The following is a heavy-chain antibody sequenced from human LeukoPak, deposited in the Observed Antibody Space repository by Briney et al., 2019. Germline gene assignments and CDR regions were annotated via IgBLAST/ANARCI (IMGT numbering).Heavy chain of an antibody. Sequence: GGSLRLSCAASGYTFDDYTMHWVRQAPGKGLEWVSHITWDGANTYYADSLKGRFTVSRDNSKDSLYLQIHSLRTEDTALYYCAKESERGGGSPLEHWGQGTLLTVSS. CDR3: AKESERGGGSPLEH. D-gene: IGHD2-21*01. CDR2: ITWDGANT. V-gene: IGHV3-43*01. CDR1: GYTFDDYT. J-gene: IGHJ4*02.